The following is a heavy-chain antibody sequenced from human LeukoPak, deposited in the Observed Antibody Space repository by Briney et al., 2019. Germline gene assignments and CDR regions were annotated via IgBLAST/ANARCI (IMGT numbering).Heavy chain of an antibody. CDR3: AKAQGGNDILTGDAFDI. V-gene: IGHV3-23*01. D-gene: IGHD3-9*01. CDR2: ISGSGGST. Sequence: PGGSLRLSCAASGFTFSSYAMSWVRQAPGKGLEWVSAISGSGGSTYYADSVKGRFTISRDNSKNTLYLQMNSLRAEDTAVYYCAKAQGGNDILTGDAFDIWGQGTMVTVSS. CDR1: GFTFSSYA. J-gene: IGHJ3*02.